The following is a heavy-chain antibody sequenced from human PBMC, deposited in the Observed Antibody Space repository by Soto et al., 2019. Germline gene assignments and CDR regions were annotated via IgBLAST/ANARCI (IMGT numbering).Heavy chain of an antibody. V-gene: IGHV6-1*01. J-gene: IGHJ5*02. CDR1: GDSVSSNTAS. D-gene: IGHD5-12*01. CDR3: AKGDNLGPKTGYAFDP. CDR2: TYFRSKWYN. Sequence: PSQTLSLTCAISGDSVSSNTASWNWIRQSPSRGLEWLGRTYFRSKWYNDYAASVESRIIINPDTSNNQFSLQLNSVTPEDTAVYFCAKGDNLGPKTGYAFDPWGQGIMVTVSS.